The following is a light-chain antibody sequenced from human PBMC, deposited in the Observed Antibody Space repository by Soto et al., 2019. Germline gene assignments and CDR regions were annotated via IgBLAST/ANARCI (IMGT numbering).Light chain of an antibody. CDR3: ETWDSNPRV. CDR1: SGHSSYI. Sequence: QSVLTQSSSASASLGSSVKLTCTLSSGHSSYIIACHQQQPGKAPRYLMKLEGSGSYNKGSGVPDRFSGSSSGADRYLTISNLQFEDEADYYCETWDSNPRVFGGGTKVTVL. V-gene: IGLV4-60*02. J-gene: IGLJ3*02. CDR2: LEGSGSY.